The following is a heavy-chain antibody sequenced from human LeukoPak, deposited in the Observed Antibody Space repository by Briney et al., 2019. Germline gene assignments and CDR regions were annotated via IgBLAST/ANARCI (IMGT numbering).Heavy chain of an antibody. J-gene: IGHJ4*02. D-gene: IGHD3-22*01. CDR1: GYSFTSYW. CDR2: IYPGDSDT. V-gene: IGHV5-51*01. Sequence: GESLKISCKGSGYSFTSYWIGWVRQMPGKGLEWMGIIYPGDSDTRYSPSLQGQVTISADKSISTAYLQWSSLKASDTAMYYCARQYYYDSSGYYFGYWGQGTLVTVSS. CDR3: ARQYYYDSSGYYFGY.